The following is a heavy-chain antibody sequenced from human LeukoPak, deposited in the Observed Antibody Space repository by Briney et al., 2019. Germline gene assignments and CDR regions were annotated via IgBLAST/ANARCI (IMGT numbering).Heavy chain of an antibody. CDR1: GFTFSRFA. V-gene: IGHV3-23*01. CDR2: ISGSGSSN. J-gene: IGHJ4*02. CDR3: AKLTGIVVVPAAGFDY. D-gene: IGHD2-2*01. Sequence: SGGSLRLSCAASGFTFSRFAMSWVRHAPGKGLEWVSAISGSGSSNYHADAVKGRFTISRDNSKSTLYLQMNSLGVEDTALYYWAKLTGIVVVPAAGFDYWGQGTLVTVSS.